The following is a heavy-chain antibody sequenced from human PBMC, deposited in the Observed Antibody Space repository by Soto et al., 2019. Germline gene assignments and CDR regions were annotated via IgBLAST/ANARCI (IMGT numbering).Heavy chain of an antibody. Sequence: GGSLRLSCAASGFTFSSYAMSWVRQAPGKGLEWVSAISGSGGSTYYADSVKGRFTISRDNSKNTLYLQMNSLRAEDTAVYYCAKPLPPVVVVAATPKSYYYYGMDVWGQGTTVTVSS. CDR1: GFTFSSYA. J-gene: IGHJ6*02. CDR3: AKPLPPVVVVAATPKSYYYYGMDV. V-gene: IGHV3-23*01. CDR2: ISGSGGST. D-gene: IGHD2-15*01.